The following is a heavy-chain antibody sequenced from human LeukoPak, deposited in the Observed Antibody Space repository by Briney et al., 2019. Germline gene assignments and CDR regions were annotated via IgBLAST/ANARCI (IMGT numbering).Heavy chain of an antibody. CDR2: TYYRSKWYN. D-gene: IGHD5-24*01. Sequence: SQTLSLTCAISGDSVSSNGAAWNWIRQSPSRGLEWLGRTYYRSKWYNDYAVSVKSRITINPDTSKNQFSLQLNSVTPEDTAVYYCARGARWLLYWYFDLWGRGTLVTVSS. J-gene: IGHJ2*01. CDR1: GDSVSSNGAA. V-gene: IGHV6-1*01. CDR3: ARGARWLLYWYFDL.